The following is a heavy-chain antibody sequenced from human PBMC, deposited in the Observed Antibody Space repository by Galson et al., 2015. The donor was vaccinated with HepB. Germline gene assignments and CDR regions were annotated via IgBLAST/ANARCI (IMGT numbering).Heavy chain of an antibody. V-gene: IGHV4-61*02. Sequence: LSLTCTVPGGSISSGTYFWNWIRQPAGKGLEWIGRMYTSGSTNYNPSLKSRVTMSVDTSKNQFSLKLSSVTVADTAVYYCARDHQPHIRPIAAAGMIDYWGQGTLVTVSS. CDR1: GGSISSGTYF. D-gene: IGHD6-13*01. CDR2: MYTSGST. CDR3: ARDHQPHIRPIAAAGMIDY. J-gene: IGHJ4*02.